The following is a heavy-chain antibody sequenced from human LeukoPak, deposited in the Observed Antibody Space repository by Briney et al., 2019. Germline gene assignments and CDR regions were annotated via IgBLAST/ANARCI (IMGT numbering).Heavy chain of an antibody. CDR2: IYTSGST. CDR1: GGSISSYY. Sequence: SETLSLTCTVSGGSISSYYWSWIRQPAGKGLEWIGRIYTSGSTNYNPSLKSRVTMSVDTSKNQFSLKLSSVTAADTAVYYCARDHSLPTGPESYGSSWYDAFDIWGQGTMVTVSS. J-gene: IGHJ3*02. CDR3: ARDHSLPTGPESYGSSWYDAFDI. V-gene: IGHV4-4*07. D-gene: IGHD6-13*01.